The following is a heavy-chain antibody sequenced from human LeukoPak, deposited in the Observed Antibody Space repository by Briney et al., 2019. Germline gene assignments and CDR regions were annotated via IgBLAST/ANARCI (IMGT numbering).Heavy chain of an antibody. J-gene: IGHJ4*02. V-gene: IGHV4-34*01. D-gene: IGHD6-19*01. Sequence: PSETLSLTCAVYGGSFSGYYWSWIRQPPGKGLEWIGEINHSGSTNYNPSLKSRVTMSVDTSKNQFSLKLSSVTAADTAVYYCARAYSKVAVARYRYDDYWGQGTLVTVSS. CDR2: INHSGST. CDR3: ARAYSKVAVARYRYDDY. CDR1: GGSFSGYY.